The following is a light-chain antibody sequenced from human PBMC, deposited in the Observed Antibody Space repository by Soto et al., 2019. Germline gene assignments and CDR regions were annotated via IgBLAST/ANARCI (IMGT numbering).Light chain of an antibody. CDR1: QSISSN. V-gene: IGKV3-15*01. J-gene: IGKJ1*01. Sequence: EIVMTQSPVTLSVSPGERATLSCRASQSISSNLAWYQHKPGQAPRLLIFGASTRATDVPARFSGSGSGTEFTLTISSLQSEDFAVYDCLQHNNWRRTFGQGTKVEVK. CDR2: GAS. CDR3: LQHNNWRRT.